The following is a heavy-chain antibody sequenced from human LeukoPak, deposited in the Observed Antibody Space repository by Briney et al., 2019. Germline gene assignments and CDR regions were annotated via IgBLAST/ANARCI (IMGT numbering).Heavy chain of an antibody. CDR2: INPSGGST. J-gene: IGHJ3*02. CDR3: AREGPNDAFDI. V-gene: IGHV1-46*01. Sequence: ASVKVSCKASGGTFSSYAISWVRQAPGQGLEWMGIINPSGGSTSYAQKFQGRVTMTRDTSTSTVYMELSSLRSEDTAVYYCAREGPNDAFDIWGQGTMVTVSS. CDR1: GGTFSSYA.